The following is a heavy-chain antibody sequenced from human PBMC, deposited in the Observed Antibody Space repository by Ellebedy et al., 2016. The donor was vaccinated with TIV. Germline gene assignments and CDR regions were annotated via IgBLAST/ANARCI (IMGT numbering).Heavy chain of an antibody. CDR3: ARDPSIFYADYEEKFFDY. Sequence: AASVKVSCKASGYTFTSYGISWVRQAPGQGLEWMGLISAYNGNTNYAQNLQDRVTMTTDTSTSTAYMELRSLRSDDTAVYYCARDPSIFYADYEEKFFDYWGQGTLVTVSS. V-gene: IGHV1-18*01. J-gene: IGHJ4*02. D-gene: IGHD4-17*01. CDR2: ISAYNGNT. CDR1: GYTFTSYG.